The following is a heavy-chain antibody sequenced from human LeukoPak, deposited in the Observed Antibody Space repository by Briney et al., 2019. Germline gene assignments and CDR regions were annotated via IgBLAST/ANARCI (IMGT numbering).Heavy chain of an antibody. V-gene: IGHV3-7*01. J-gene: IGHJ4*02. CDR1: GFSFSDFC. CDR3: ARGGHDETTWYN. Sequence: GGSLTLSCAASGFSFSDFCMSWVRQPPGKGLEWVANIKQDGSIKYYVDSVRGRFTISRDNAKNSLYLQMNSLRPEDTALYYCARGGHDETTWYNWGQGTLVTVSS. D-gene: IGHD6-13*01. CDR2: IKQDGSIK.